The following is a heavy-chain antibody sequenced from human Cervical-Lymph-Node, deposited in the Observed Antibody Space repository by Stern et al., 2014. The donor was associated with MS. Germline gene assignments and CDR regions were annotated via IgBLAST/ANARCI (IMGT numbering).Heavy chain of an antibody. V-gene: IGHV1-46*01. Sequence: QVQLGQSGAEVKKPEASVKVSCKASGYTFTNYYLHWVRQAPGQGLEWMGIINPSSSNTSYAQKFQGRVTMTRDTSTTTVYMELSSLTSEDTAVYYCARDEGISWPFDYWGQGTLVTVSS. CDR2: INPSSSNT. D-gene: IGHD2-15*01. CDR1: GYTFTNYY. J-gene: IGHJ4*01. CDR3: ARDEGISWPFDY.